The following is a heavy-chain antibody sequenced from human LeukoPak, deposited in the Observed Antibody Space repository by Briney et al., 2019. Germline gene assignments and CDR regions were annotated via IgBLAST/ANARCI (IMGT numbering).Heavy chain of an antibody. Sequence: GGSLRLSCAASGFTFSSYGMHWVRQAPGKGLEWVAVIWYDGSNKYYADSVKGRFTISRDNSKNTLYLKMNSLRAEDTAVYYCARDPGTIVRGVLDYYGMDVWGQGTTVTVSS. V-gene: IGHV3-33*01. D-gene: IGHD3-10*01. CDR2: IWYDGSNK. CDR1: GFTFSSYG. J-gene: IGHJ6*02. CDR3: ARDPGTIVRGVLDYYGMDV.